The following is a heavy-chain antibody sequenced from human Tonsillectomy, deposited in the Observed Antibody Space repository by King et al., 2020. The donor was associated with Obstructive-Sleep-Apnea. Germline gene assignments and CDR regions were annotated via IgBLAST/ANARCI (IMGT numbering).Heavy chain of an antibody. CDR2: ISYDGSNK. D-gene: IGHD2-21*02. V-gene: IGHV3-30-3*01. CDR3: ARDRDLSGIVVVTIDY. J-gene: IGHJ4*02. CDR1: GFTFSSYA. Sequence: VQLVQSGGGVVQPGRSLRLSCAASGFTFSSYAMHWVRQAPGKGLEWVAVISYDGSNKYYADSVKGRFTISRDNSKNTLYLQMNSLRAEDTAVYYCARDRDLSGIVVVTIDYWGQGTLITVSS.